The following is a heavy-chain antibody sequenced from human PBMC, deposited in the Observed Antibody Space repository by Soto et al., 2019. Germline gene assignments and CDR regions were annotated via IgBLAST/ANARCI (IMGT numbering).Heavy chain of an antibody. CDR3: ARGHSTDCSNGVCSFFYNHEMDV. CDR2: INPKSGGT. Sequence: ASVKVSCKASGYSFTDYHIHWVRQAPGQGLGWLGRINPKSGGTSTAQKFQGWVTMTRDRSISTVYMELTRLRSDDTAVYFCARGHSTDCSNGVCSFFYNHEMDVWGQGTTVTVSS. V-gene: IGHV1-2*04. CDR1: GYSFTDYH. D-gene: IGHD2-8*01. J-gene: IGHJ6*02.